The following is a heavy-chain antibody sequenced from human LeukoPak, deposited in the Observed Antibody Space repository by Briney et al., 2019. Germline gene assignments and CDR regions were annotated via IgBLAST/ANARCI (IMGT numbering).Heavy chain of an antibody. D-gene: IGHD5-12*01. J-gene: IGHJ4*02. V-gene: IGHV3-23*01. CDR2: ISGSGGST. CDR3: AKIGTVAPNFDFDY. CDR1: GFTVSSNY. Sequence: GGSLRLSCAASGFTVSSNYMSWVRQAPGKGLEWVSAISGSGGSTYYADSVKGRFTISRDNSKNTLYLQMNSLRAEDTAVYYCAKIGTVAPNFDFDYWGQGTLVTVSS.